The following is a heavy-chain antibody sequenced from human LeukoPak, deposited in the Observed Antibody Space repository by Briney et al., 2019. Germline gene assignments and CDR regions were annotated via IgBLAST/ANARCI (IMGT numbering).Heavy chain of an antibody. CDR1: GGSISSYY. D-gene: IGHD6-13*01. J-gene: IGHJ5*02. CDR2: IYYSGST. Sequence: SETLSLTCTVSGGSISSYYWSWIRQPPGKGLEWIGYIYYSGSTNYNPSLKSRVTISVDTSKNQFSLKLSSVTAADTAVYYCARRRAAAGVGWFDPWGQGTLVTVSS. CDR3: ARRRAAAGVGWFDP. V-gene: IGHV4-59*01.